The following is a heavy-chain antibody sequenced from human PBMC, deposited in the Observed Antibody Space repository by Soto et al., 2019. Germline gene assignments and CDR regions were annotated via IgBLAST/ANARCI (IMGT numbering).Heavy chain of an antibody. D-gene: IGHD5-12*01. CDR1: GFSLSTSGVG. Sequence: QITLKESGPTLVKPTQTLTLTCTFSGFSLSTSGVGVGWIRQPPGKALEWLALIYWDDDKRYSPSLKSRLTITKNSSKIQVVLTMTNIAPVDTATYYCAHVYGGYDNFDYWGQGTLVTVSS. CDR2: IYWDDDK. V-gene: IGHV2-5*02. J-gene: IGHJ4*02. CDR3: AHVYGGYDNFDY.